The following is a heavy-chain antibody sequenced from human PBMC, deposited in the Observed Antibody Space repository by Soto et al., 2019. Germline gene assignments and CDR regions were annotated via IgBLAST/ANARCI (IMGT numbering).Heavy chain of an antibody. CDR2: INHSGST. J-gene: IGHJ6*02. Sequence: SETLSLTCAVYGGSFSGYYWSWIRQPPGKGLEWIGEINHSGSTNYNPSLKSRVTISVDTSKNQFSLKLSSVTAAATAVYYCARVNYDFLSGYSPYYYYYGMDVWGQGTTVTVSS. V-gene: IGHV4-34*01. CDR1: GGSFSGYY. CDR3: ARVNYDFLSGYSPYYYYYGMDV. D-gene: IGHD3-3*01.